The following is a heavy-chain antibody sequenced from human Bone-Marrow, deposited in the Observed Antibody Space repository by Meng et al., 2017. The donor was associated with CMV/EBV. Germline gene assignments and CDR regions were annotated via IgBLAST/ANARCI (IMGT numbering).Heavy chain of an antibody. J-gene: IGHJ4*02. CDR1: GFTFTTYW. V-gene: IGHV3-30*02. CDR2: IRYDGSNK. Sequence: GESLKISCAASGFTFTTYWMHWARQAPGKGLEWVAFIRYDGSNKYYADSVKGRFTISRDNSKNTLYLQMNSLRAEDTAVYYCAKVKGWTEPYYFDYWGQGTLVTVSS. D-gene: IGHD6-19*01. CDR3: AKVKGWTEPYYFDY.